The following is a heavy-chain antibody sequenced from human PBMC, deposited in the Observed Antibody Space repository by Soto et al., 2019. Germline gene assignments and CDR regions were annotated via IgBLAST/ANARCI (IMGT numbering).Heavy chain of an antibody. CDR3: ARESLWFGELSYYFDY. CDR2: IWYDGSNK. D-gene: IGHD3-10*01. Sequence: ESGGGVVQPGRSLRLSCAASGFTFSSYGMHWVRQAPGKGLEWVAVIWYDGSNKYYADSVKGRFTISRDNSKNTLYLQMNSLRAEDTAVYYCARESLWFGELSYYFDYWGQGTLVTVSS. CDR1: GFTFSSYG. V-gene: IGHV3-33*01. J-gene: IGHJ4*02.